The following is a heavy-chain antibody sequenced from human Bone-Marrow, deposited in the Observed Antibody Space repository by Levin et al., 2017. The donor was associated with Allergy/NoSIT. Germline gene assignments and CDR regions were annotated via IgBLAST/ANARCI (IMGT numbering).Heavy chain of an antibody. J-gene: IGHJ4*02. V-gene: IGHV3-30-3*01. D-gene: IGHD1-26*01. CDR3: AREEWELLDH. Sequence: SGESLKISCAASEFTFSTHSMHWVRQAPGKGLEWVALISYDGSRKNYADSVKGRFTISRDNSNNRLSLQMTSLRVEDTAVYYCAREEWELLDHWGQGTLVTVTS. CDR1: EFTFSTHS. CDR2: ISYDGSRK.